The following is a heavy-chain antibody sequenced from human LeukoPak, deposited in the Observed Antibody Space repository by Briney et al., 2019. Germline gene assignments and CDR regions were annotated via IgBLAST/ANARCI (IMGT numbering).Heavy chain of an antibody. J-gene: IGHJ4*02. CDR2: IKSKTDGGTT. CDR3: TTDHHDSSGYYYGYVDY. Sequence: GGSLRLSCAVSGFTFSTYAMSWVRQAPGKGLEWVGRIKSKTDGGTTDYAAPVKGRFTISRDDSKNTLYLQMNSLKTEDTAVYYCTTDHHDSSGYYYGYVDYWGQGTLVTVSS. D-gene: IGHD3-22*01. CDR1: GFTFSTYA. V-gene: IGHV3-15*01.